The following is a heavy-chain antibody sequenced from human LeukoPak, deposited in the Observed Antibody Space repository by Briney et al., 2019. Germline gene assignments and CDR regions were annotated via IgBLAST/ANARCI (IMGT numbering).Heavy chain of an antibody. V-gene: IGHV3-30-3*01. CDR1: GFTFSSYA. Sequence: GGSLRLSCAASGFTFSSYAMHWVRQAPGKGLEWVAVISYDGSNKYYADSVKGRFTISRDNSKNTLYLQMNSLRAEDTAVYYCAKETMAAGRNFDYWGQGTLVTASS. J-gene: IGHJ4*02. CDR3: AKETMAAGRNFDY. D-gene: IGHD6-13*01. CDR2: ISYDGSNK.